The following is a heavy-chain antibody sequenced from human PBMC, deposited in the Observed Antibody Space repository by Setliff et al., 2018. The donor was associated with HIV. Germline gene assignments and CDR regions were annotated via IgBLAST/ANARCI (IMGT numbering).Heavy chain of an antibody. J-gene: IGHJ6*02. CDR3: AREERKAPAGSGYYYYGMDV. CDR1: DGSFSSDY. V-gene: IGHV4-59*12. Sequence: ETLSLTCTVSDGSFSSDYWTWIRQTPGKGLEWIGYIYYSGSTKYNPSLTSRVTIPVDTSKRQFSLKLSSVTAADTAVYYCAREERKAPAGSGYYYYGMDVWGQGTMVTVSS. D-gene: IGHD6-13*01. CDR2: IYYSGST.